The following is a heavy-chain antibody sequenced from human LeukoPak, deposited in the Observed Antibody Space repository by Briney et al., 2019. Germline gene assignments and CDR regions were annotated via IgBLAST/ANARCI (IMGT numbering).Heavy chain of an antibody. CDR3: ASNYYDSSPHDYYYYMDV. Sequence: GRSLRLSCAASGFTFSSYAMHWVRQAPGKGLEWVAVISYDGSNKYYADSVKGRFTISRDNSKNTLYLQMNSLRAEDTAVYYCASNYYDSSPHDYYYYMDVWGKGTTVTVSS. D-gene: IGHD3-22*01. CDR1: GFTFSSYA. J-gene: IGHJ6*03. CDR2: ISYDGSNK. V-gene: IGHV3-30*01.